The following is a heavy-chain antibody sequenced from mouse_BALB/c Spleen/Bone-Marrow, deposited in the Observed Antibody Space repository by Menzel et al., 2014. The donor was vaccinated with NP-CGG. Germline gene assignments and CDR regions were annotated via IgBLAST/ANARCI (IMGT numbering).Heavy chain of an antibody. CDR2: IWSGGNT. Sequence: VKVVESRPGLVSPSQRLSITCTVSGFSLTTYGVHWVRQPPGKGLEWLGVIWSGGNTNFNSALMSRLSISKDNSKSQVYLKVNSLQTDDTAMYYCARFYFDYDGAWFAYWGQGTLVTVSA. CDR3: ARFYFDYDGAWFAY. D-gene: IGHD2-4*01. J-gene: IGHJ3*01. V-gene: IGHV2-9*02. CDR1: GFSLTTYG.